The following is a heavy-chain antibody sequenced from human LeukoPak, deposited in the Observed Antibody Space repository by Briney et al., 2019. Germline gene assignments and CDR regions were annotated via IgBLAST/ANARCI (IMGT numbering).Heavy chain of an antibody. V-gene: IGHV3-21*05. CDR3: VGGDY. CDR1: GLTFSSCN. Sequence: PGGSLRLSCAASGLTFSSCNMNWVRQAPGKGLEWVSYISNSGSEIHYADSVRGRFTISRDNTKNSLYLQMNSLRAEDTAVYYCVGGDYWGQGTLVTVSS. J-gene: IGHJ4*02. CDR2: ISNSGSEI.